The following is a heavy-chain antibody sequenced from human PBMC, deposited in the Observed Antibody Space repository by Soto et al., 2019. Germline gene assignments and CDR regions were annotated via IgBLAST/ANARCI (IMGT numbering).Heavy chain of an antibody. Sequence: QITLKESGPTQVKPTQTLTLTCTVSGFSLTTIGVGVGWIRQPPGKALEWLALIYWDDNKRYSPSLKRRLTITKDTSKNQVVLTMTNMDPVDTATYYCAHTTGSGGWAIIDYWGQGTLGTVSS. CDR3: AHTTGSGGWAIIDY. CDR2: IYWDDNK. CDR1: GFSLTTIGVG. D-gene: IGHD6-25*01. V-gene: IGHV2-5*02. J-gene: IGHJ4*02.